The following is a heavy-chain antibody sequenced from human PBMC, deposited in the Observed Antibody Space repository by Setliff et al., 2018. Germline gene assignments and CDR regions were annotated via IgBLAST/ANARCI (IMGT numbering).Heavy chain of an antibody. V-gene: IGHV7-4-1*02. CDR2: VNTNTGNP. CDR3: ARDSSGWSGFSRLVGVYYYYMDV. CDR1: GYTFTRYA. D-gene: IGHD6-19*01. J-gene: IGHJ6*03. Sequence: ASVKVSCKASGYTFTRYAMNWVRQAPGQGLEWMGWVNTNTGNPTYAQGFTGRFVFSLDTSVSTAYLQISSLKAEDTAVYYCARDSSGWSGFSRLVGVYYYYMDVWGKGTTVTVS.